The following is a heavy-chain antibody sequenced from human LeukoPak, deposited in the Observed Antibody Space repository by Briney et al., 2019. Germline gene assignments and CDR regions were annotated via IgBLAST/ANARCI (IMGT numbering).Heavy chain of an antibody. Sequence: ASVKVSCKASGYPFTSYNVNWVRQATGQGLEWMGWMNTNSGNTGYSQNFQGRVTMTRDTSTSTVYMELSSLRSEDTAVYYCARVKEARRVAVAIDYFDYWGQGTLVTVSS. CDR1: GYPFTSYN. CDR2: MNTNSGNT. CDR3: ARVKEARRVAVAIDYFDY. V-gene: IGHV1-8*01. D-gene: IGHD6-19*01. J-gene: IGHJ4*02.